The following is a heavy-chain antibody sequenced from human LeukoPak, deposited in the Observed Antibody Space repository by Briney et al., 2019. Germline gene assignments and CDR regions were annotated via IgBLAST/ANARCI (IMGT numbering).Heavy chain of an antibody. CDR1: GYTFTSYD. CDR2: IIPIFGTT. D-gene: IGHD1-14*01. CDR3: ASSPYTYYYYMDV. J-gene: IGHJ6*03. Sequence: SVKVSCKASGYTFTSYDINWVRQATGQGLEWMGGIIPIFGTTNYAQRFQGRVTITADESTSTAYMDLSSLRSEDTAVYYCASSPYTYYYYMDVWGKGTTVTVSS. V-gene: IGHV1-69*13.